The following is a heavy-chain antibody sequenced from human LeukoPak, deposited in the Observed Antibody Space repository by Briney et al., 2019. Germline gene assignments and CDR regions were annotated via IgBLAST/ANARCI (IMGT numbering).Heavy chain of an antibody. CDR2: ISSRSSTI. D-gene: IGHD3-3*01. J-gene: IGHJ4*02. Sequence: PGGSLRLSCAASGFTFSSYEMNWVRQAPGKGLEWVSYISSRSSTINYADSVKGRFTISRDNAKNSLYLQMNSLRAEDTAAYYCARGPYYDFWSGYDHFDFWGQGALVTVSS. CDR1: GFTFSSYE. V-gene: IGHV3-48*03. CDR3: ARGPYYDFWSGYDHFDF.